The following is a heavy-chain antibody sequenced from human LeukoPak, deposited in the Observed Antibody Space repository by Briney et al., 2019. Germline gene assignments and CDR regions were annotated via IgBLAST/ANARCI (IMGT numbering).Heavy chain of an antibody. CDR1: GFSFSSYG. CDR2: ISNDGSIT. Sequence: PGRSLRLSCAASGFSFSSYGMHWVRQAPGKGLEWVAVISNDGSITKYGDSVKGRFTISRDNSKNTLYVQMNSLRTDDAAVYYCAKSKSPYPMDYIFDVWGQGTLVTVSS. J-gene: IGHJ4*02. CDR3: AKSKSPYPMDYIFDV. V-gene: IGHV3-30*18. D-gene: IGHD4-11*01.